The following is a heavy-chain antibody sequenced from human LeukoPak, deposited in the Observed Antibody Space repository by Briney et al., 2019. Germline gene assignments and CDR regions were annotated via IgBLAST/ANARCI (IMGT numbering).Heavy chain of an antibody. CDR1: GGTFSSHA. D-gene: IGHD3-22*01. V-gene: IGHV1-69*04. CDR3: ARAVNYYDSSGYSLGPDWFDP. J-gene: IGHJ5*02. CDR2: IIPILGIA. Sequence: SVKVSCKASGGTFSSHAISWVRQAPGQGLEWMGRIIPILGIANYAQKFQGRVTITADKSTSTAYMELSSLRSEDTAVYYCARAVNYYDSSGYSLGPDWFDPWGQGTLVTVSS.